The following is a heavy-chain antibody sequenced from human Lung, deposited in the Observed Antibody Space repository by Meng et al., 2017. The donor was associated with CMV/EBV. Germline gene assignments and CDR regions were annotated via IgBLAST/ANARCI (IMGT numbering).Heavy chain of an antibody. V-gene: IGHV3-43D*03. Sequence: GGSLRLSCAASGFTFDDYAMHWVRQAPGKGLEWVSLISWDGGSTYYADSVKGRFTISRDNSKSSLYPQMNGLRAEDTALYHCAKYYYGLDVWGQGTTVTVSS. CDR3: AKYYYGLDV. CDR1: GFTFDDYA. CDR2: ISWDGGST. J-gene: IGHJ6*02.